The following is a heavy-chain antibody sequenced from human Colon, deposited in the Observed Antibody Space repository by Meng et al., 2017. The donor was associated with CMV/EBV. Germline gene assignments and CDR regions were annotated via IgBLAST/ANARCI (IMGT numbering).Heavy chain of an antibody. D-gene: IGHD5-12*01. Sequence: ASVKVSCKASGYTFTGYYMHWVRQAPGQGLEWMGWINPNSGGTNYAQKFQGRVTMTRDTSISTAYMELSRLRSDDTAVYYCARDWASGYDYYYYGMDVWGQGTTVTVSS. V-gene: IGHV1-2*02. CDR1: GYTFTGYY. J-gene: IGHJ6*02. CDR2: INPNSGGT. CDR3: ARDWASGYDYYYYGMDV.